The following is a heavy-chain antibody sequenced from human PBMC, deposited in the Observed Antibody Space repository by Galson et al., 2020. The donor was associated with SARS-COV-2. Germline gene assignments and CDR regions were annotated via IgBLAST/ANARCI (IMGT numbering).Heavy chain of an antibody. CDR2: IWYDGSNK. J-gene: IGHJ4*02. V-gene: IGHV3-30*02. CDR3: AKDERRGYCSSTSCYTFDY. D-gene: IGHD2-2*02. Sequence: GESLKISCAASGFTFSSYGMHWVRQAPGKGLEWVAFIWYDGSNKYYADSVKGRFTISRDNSKNTLYLQMNSLRAEDTAVYYCAKDERRGYCSSTSCYTFDYWGQGTLVTVSS. CDR1: GFTFSSYG.